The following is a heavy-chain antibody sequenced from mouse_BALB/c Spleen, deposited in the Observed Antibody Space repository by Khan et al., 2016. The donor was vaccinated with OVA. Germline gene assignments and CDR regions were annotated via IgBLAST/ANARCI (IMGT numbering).Heavy chain of an antibody. CDR3: ARGASYWDFDV. CDR2: INTYTGEP. J-gene: IGHJ1*01. Sequence: IQLVQSGPELKKPGETVKISCKASAYTFTNYGMNWVKQAPGKGLKWMGWINTYTGEPTYTDDFKGRFAFSLETSASTAYLQINNLKNEDMATYFCARGASYWDFDVWGAGTTVTVSS. V-gene: IGHV9-1*02. CDR1: AYTFTNYG.